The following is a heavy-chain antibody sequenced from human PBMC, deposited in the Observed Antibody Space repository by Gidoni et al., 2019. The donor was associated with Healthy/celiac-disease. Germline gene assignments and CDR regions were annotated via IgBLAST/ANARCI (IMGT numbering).Heavy chain of an antibody. CDR2: IYYSGST. CDR3: ARRIAAAGYDFDY. Sequence: QLQLQESGPGLVKPSETLSLTCTVSGGSISSSSYYWGWIRQPPGKGLEWIGSIYYSGSTYYNPSLKSRVTISVDTSKNQFSLKLSSVTAADTAVCYCARRIAAAGYDFDYWGQGTLVTVSS. D-gene: IGHD6-13*01. CDR1: GGSISSSSYY. V-gene: IGHV4-39*01. J-gene: IGHJ4*02.